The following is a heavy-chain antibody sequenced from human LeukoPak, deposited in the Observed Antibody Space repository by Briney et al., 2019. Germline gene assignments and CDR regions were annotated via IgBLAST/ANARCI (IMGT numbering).Heavy chain of an antibody. J-gene: IGHJ4*02. Sequence: PGGSLRLSCAASGVTFSSYAMYWVRQAPGKGLEWVAQISYDGSNKYYADSVKGRFTISRDNSKNTLSLHMNSLRAEDTSLYYCAKDRAAGAVTTYDSWGQGTLVTVSS. CDR3: AKDRAAGAVTTYDS. CDR2: ISYDGSNK. CDR1: GVTFSSYA. V-gene: IGHV3-30-3*01. D-gene: IGHD4-17*01.